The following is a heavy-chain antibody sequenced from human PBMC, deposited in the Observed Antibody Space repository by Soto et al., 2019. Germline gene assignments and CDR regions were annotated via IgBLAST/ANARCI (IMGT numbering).Heavy chain of an antibody. Sequence: QVQLVQSGAEVKKPGSSVRVSCRTSGGTFKNYGFSWVRQAPGQGLEWMGGIFPMYGIANYGQIFQGRLTLTADESTNTDDMDFSSPKSDDPAVYYSAGEVGPTALHLWGQGTQVTVSS. D-gene: IGHD2-2*02. CDR2: IFPMYGIA. V-gene: IGHV1-69*12. CDR3: AGEVGPTALHL. J-gene: IGHJ5*02. CDR1: GGTFKNYG.